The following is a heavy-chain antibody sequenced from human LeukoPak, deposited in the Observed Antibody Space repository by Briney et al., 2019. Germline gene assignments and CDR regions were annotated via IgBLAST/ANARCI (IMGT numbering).Heavy chain of an antibody. V-gene: IGHV3-23*01. D-gene: IGHD3-9*01. CDR1: GFIFSNYA. CDR2: ISGRSDNT. J-gene: IGHJ4*02. Sequence: GGSLRLSCAASGFIFSNYAMYWVRQAPGKGLEWVSAISGRSDNTYYADSVKGRFTLSRDSSKNTLYLQMNSLRADDTAVYYCAKWVDYVVLTGYYVSDFWGQGTLVTVSS. CDR3: AKWVDYVVLTGYYVSDF.